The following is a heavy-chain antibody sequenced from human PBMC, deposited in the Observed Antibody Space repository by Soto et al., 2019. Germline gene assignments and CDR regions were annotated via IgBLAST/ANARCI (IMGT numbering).Heavy chain of an antibody. CDR1: GYTLPSYY. CDR2: INPSTGVT. Sequence: QVQVKQSGAEVEKPGASVKLSCKASGYTLPSYYIHWVRQAPGQGLDWMGMINPSTGVTTYAQEFQGRLTLTKDPTTGASTNTFYMQLSGLRSDDAAVYYCVRRDFGDYDYFDYWGQGTLVTISS. V-gene: IGHV1-46*01. J-gene: IGHJ4*02. D-gene: IGHD4-17*01. CDR3: VRRDFGDYDYFDY.